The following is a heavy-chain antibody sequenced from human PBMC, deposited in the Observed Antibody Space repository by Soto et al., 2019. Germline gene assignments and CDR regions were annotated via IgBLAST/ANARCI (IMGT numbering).Heavy chain of an antibody. V-gene: IGHV1-2*02. Sequence: QVQLVQSGAEVKKPGASVKVSCKASGYTFTGYYMHWVRQAPGQGLERMGWINPNSGGTNYAQKFQGRVTMTRDTSISTAYMELSRLRSDDTAVYYCARVLVWFGEFNNWFDPWGQGTLVTVSS. CDR2: INPNSGGT. CDR1: GYTFTGYY. J-gene: IGHJ5*02. D-gene: IGHD3-10*01. CDR3: ARVLVWFGEFNNWFDP.